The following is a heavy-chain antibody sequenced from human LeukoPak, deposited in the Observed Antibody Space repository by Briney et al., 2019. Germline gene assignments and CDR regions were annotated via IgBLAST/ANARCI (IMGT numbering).Heavy chain of an antibody. CDR2: FHTSGTT. Sequence: SETLSLTCTVSGGSVIPHHWTWIRQPAGKGLEWIGRFHTSGTTNYNPSLQGRVTVSVDASKTQSALKMTSAAAADTGVYFCARDPFRSSFDIWGQGILVTVSS. CDR1: GGSVIPHH. V-gene: IGHV4-4*07. J-gene: IGHJ4*02. CDR3: ARDPFRSSFDI. D-gene: IGHD6-13*01.